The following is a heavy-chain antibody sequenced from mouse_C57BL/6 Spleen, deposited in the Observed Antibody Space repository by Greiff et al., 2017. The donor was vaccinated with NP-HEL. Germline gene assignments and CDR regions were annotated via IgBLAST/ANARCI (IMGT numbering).Heavy chain of an antibody. CDR2: IYPRSGNT. V-gene: IGHV1-81*01. CDR3: ARSTGDSLLRSYFDY. Sequence: VQLQQSGAELARPGASVKLSCKASGYTFTSYGISWVKQRTGQGLEWIGEIYPRSGNTYYNEKFKGKATLTADKSSSTAYMELRSLTSEDSAVYFCARSTGDSLLRSYFDYWGQGTTLTVSS. J-gene: IGHJ2*01. CDR1: GYTFTSYG. D-gene: IGHD1-2*01.